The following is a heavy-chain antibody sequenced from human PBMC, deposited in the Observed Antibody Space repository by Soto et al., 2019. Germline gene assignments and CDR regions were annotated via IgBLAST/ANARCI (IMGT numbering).Heavy chain of an antibody. CDR3: ARVQPPYYDSSGYPDY. Sequence: PSETLSLTCAVSGGSISSGGYSWSWIRQPPGKGLEWIGYIYCSGSTNYNPSLKSRVTISVDTSKNQFSLKLSSVTAADTAVYYCARVQPPYYDSSGYPDYWGQGTLVTVSS. CDR2: IYCSGST. D-gene: IGHD3-22*01. J-gene: IGHJ4*02. V-gene: IGHV4-61*08. CDR1: GGSISSGGYS.